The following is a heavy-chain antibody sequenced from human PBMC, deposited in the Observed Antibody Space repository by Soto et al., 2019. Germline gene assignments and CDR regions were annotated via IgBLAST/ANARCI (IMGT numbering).Heavy chain of an antibody. CDR1: GYTFTGYY. J-gene: IGHJ6*02. CDR3: ARDGPSEYSSSSSNYYYGMDV. D-gene: IGHD6-6*01. CDR2: INPNSGGT. Sequence: ASVKVSCKASGYTFTGYYMHWVRQAPGQGLEWMGWINPNSGGTNYAQKFQGWVTMTRGTSISTAYMELSRLRSDDTAVYYCARDGPSEYSSSSSNYYYGMDVWGQGTTVTVSS. V-gene: IGHV1-2*04.